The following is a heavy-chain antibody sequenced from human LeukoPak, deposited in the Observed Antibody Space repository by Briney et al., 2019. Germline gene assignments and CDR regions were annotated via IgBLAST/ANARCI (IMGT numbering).Heavy chain of an antibody. CDR3: ARGKEVITMLRGLKPGYYFDY. Sequence: PSETLSLPCTVSGRSITHYYWSWIRHPPGKGLEWIGYIHYSGSTKYKASLKSRVTISVDTSKIQFSLKQISVTAADTAVYYCARGKEVITMLRGLKPGYYFDYWGQGTLVTVPS. CDR2: IHYSGST. D-gene: IGHD3-10*01. J-gene: IGHJ4*02. V-gene: IGHV4-59*01. CDR1: GRSITHYY.